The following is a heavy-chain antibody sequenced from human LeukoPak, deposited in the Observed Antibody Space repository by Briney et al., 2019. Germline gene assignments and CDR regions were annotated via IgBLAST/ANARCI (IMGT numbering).Heavy chain of an antibody. D-gene: IGHD6-6*01. CDR1: GFTFSSYS. J-gene: IGHJ5*02. CDR3: ARGSSNIAARNNCFDP. Sequence: GGSLRLSCAASGFTFSSYSMNWVRQAPGKGLEWVSSISSSSSYIYYADSVKGRFTISRDNAKNSLYLQMNSLRAEDTAVCYCARGSSNIAARNNCFDPWGQGTLVTVSS. V-gene: IGHV3-21*01. CDR2: ISSSSSYI.